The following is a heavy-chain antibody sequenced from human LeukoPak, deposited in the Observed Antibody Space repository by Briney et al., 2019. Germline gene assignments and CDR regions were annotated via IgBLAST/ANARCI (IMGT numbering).Heavy chain of an antibody. J-gene: IGHJ4*02. V-gene: IGHV3-30*02. CDR1: GFTFSSYG. Sequence: PGGSLRLSCAASGFTFSSYGMHWVRQAPGKGLEWVAFIRYDGSNKYYADSVKGRFTISRDNSKNTLYLQMNSLRAEDTAVYYCARAYDFPPRPIDYWGQGTLVTVSS. D-gene: IGHD3-3*01. CDR2: IRYDGSNK. CDR3: ARAYDFPPRPIDY.